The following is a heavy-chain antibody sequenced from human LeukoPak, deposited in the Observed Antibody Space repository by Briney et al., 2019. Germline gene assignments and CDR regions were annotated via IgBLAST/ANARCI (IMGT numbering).Heavy chain of an antibody. CDR2: INAGNGNT. D-gene: IGHD4-17*01. V-gene: IGHV1-3*01. CDR3: ARGRWSTATASCYFDS. Sequence: ASVKVSCKASGYIFTDYSINWVRQAPGERLEWMGWINAGNGNTKYSQRFQGRVTITRDRSASTAYMELSSLRSEDTAVYYCARGRWSTATASCYFDSWGQGTLVTVS. J-gene: IGHJ4*02. CDR1: GYIFTDYS.